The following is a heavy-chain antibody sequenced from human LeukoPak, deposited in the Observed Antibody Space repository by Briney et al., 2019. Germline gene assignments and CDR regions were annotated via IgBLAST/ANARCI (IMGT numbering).Heavy chain of an antibody. V-gene: IGHV4-39*07. CDR3: ARGERLGPDI. J-gene: IGHJ3*02. CDR1: GGSISSSSYY. D-gene: IGHD3-16*01. Sequence: SETLSLTCTVSGGSISSSSYYWGWIRQPPGKGLEWIGNIYYSGSTYYNPSLKSRVTISVDTSKNQFSLKLSSVTAADTAVYYCARGERLGPDIWGQGTMVTVSS. CDR2: IYYSGST.